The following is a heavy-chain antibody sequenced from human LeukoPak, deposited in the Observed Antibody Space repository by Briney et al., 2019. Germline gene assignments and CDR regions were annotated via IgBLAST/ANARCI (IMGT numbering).Heavy chain of an antibody. CDR3: VRDFRSADY. CDR2: ICPDGTVT. Sequence: GGSLRLSCAASGFTFSTYCMHWVRQAPGKGPMWVSRICPDGTVTNYADSVKARFIMSRDNARNTVYLQMNSLRVEDTAVYYCVRDFRSADYWGQGTLVTVSS. J-gene: IGHJ4*02. V-gene: IGHV3-74*01. CDR1: GFTFSTYC.